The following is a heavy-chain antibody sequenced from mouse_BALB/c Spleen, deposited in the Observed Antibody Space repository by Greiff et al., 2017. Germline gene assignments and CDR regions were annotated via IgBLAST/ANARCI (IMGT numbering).Heavy chain of an antibody. CDR3: TRRYYGSNVFAY. CDR2: INPSNGGT. CDR1: GYTFTSYY. J-gene: IGHJ3*01. V-gene: IGHV1S81*02. D-gene: IGHD1-1*01. Sequence: QVQLHQSGAELVKPGASVKLSCKASGYTFTSYYMYWVKQRPGQGLEWIGEINPSNGGTNFNEKFKSKATLTVDKSSSTAYMQLSSLTSEDSAVYYCTRRYYGSNVFAYWGQGTLVTVSA.